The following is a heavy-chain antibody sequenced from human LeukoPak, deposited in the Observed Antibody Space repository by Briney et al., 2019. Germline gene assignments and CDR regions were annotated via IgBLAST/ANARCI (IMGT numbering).Heavy chain of an antibody. D-gene: IGHD5-24*01. V-gene: IGHV4-39*01. CDR2: IYYSGST. CDR3: ARRMATEIDY. J-gene: IGHJ4*02. Sequence: LEWIWIIYYSGSTYYNPSLKSRVTISVDTSKNQFSLKLSSVTAADTAVYYCARRMATEIDYWGQGTLVTVSS.